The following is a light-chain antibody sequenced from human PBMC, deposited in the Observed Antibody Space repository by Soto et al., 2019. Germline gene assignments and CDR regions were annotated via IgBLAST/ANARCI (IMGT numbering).Light chain of an antibody. CDR1: QTISSW. CDR3: QHYNSYSEA. CDR2: NAS. Sequence: DIKMTQSPSTLSGSVGDRVTITCRASQTISSWLDWYQQKPGKATKLLIYNASTLKSGVPSRFSGSGSGTEFTLTISSLQPDDFATYYCQHYNSYSEAFGQGTKVELK. V-gene: IGKV1-5*03. J-gene: IGKJ1*01.